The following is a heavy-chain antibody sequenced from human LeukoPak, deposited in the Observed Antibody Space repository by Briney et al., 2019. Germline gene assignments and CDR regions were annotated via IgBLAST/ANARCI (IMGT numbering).Heavy chain of an antibody. J-gene: IGHJ5*02. Sequence: GESLKISCKGSGYSFTSYWIGWVRQMPGKGLEWMGIIYPGDSDTRYSPSFQGQVTISADNSISTAYLQWSSLKASDTAMYYCAIHHRIAAAGTGWFDPWGQGTLVTVSS. CDR1: GYSFTSYW. V-gene: IGHV5-51*01. D-gene: IGHD6-13*01. CDR2: IYPGDSDT. CDR3: AIHHRIAAAGTGWFDP.